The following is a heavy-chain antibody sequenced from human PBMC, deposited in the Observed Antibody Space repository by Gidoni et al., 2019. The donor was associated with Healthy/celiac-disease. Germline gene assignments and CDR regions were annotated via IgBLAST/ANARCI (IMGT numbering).Heavy chain of an antibody. V-gene: IGHV1-46*01. D-gene: IGHD3-16*02. J-gene: IGHJ5*02. CDR2: INPSGGST. CDR3: ARDNEGNMITFGGVIVIAGGWFDP. CDR1: GYTFTSYY. Sequence: QVQLVQSGAEVKKPGASVKVSCKASGYTFTSYYMHWVRQAPGQGLEWMGIINPSGGSTSYAQKFQGRVTMTRDTSTSTVYMELSSLRSEDTAVYYCARDNEGNMITFGGVIVIAGGWFDPWGQGTLVTVSS.